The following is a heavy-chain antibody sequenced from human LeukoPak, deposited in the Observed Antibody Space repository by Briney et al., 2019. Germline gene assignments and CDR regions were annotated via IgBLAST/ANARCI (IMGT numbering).Heavy chain of an antibody. V-gene: IGHV4-38-2*02. CDR1: GYSISSGYY. D-gene: IGHD6-13*01. J-gene: IGHJ1*01. Sequence: SETLSLTCTVSGYSISSGYYWGWIRQPPGKGLEWIGSIYHSGSTYYNPSLKSRVTISVDTSKNQFSLKLSSVTAADTAVYYCARDTGLAQLGPQYFQHWGQGTLVTVSS. CDR3: ARDTGLAQLGPQYFQH. CDR2: IYHSGST.